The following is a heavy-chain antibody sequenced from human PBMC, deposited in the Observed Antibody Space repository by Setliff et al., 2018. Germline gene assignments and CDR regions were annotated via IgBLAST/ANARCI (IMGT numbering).Heavy chain of an antibody. D-gene: IGHD2-15*01. CDR3: TTDCSGARCSS. V-gene: IGHV3-15*01. Sequence: SWIRQPPGKGLEWVGRIKSKTDGGTTDYAAPVKGRFTISRDDSENTLYLQLNSLKTEDTAVYYCTTDCSGARCSSWGQGTLVTVS. J-gene: IGHJ5*02. CDR2: IKSKTDGGTT.